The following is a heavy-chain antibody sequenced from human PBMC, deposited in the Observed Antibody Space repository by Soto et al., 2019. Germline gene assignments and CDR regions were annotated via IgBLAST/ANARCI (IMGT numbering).Heavy chain of an antibody. J-gene: IGHJ6*02. CDR1: GGSISSYY. D-gene: IGHD5-18*01. CDR3: ARDRGYSYGYDQYYYYGMDV. Sequence: SETLSLTCTVSGGSISSYYWSWIRQPPGKGLEWIGYIYYSGSTNYNPSLKSRVTISVDTSKNQFSLKLSSVTAADTAVYYCARDRGYSYGYDQYYYYGMDVWGQGTTVTVSS. CDR2: IYYSGST. V-gene: IGHV4-59*01.